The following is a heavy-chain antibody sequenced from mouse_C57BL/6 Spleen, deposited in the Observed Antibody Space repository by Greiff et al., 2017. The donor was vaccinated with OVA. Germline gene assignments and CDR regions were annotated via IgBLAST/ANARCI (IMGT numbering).Heavy chain of an antibody. Sequence: EVKLVESGPGLVKPSQSLSLSCSVSGYSITSGSFWYWLRQFPENQLEWVGFISYDGSNNSNPSLTNRISITRDTYKNQFFLKLNSVTTADTATYYCARVGDYYGSGMDYWGQGTSVTVSS. V-gene: IGHV3-6*01. J-gene: IGHJ4*01. CDR1: GYSITSGSF. CDR3: ARVGDYYGSGMDY. CDR2: ISYDGSN. D-gene: IGHD1-1*01.